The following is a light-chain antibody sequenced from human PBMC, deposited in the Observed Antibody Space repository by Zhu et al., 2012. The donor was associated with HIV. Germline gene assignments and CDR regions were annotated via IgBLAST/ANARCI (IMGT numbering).Light chain of an antibody. J-gene: IGKJ2*02. CDR2: AVS. Sequence: EIVMTQSPATLSVSPGERATLSCRASQSVSSNLAWYQQKPGQAPRLLIYAVSTRATGIPARFSGSGSGTDFTLTISSLQSEDFAVYYCQQYNNWPRSTFGQGTKLEIK. CDR1: QSVSSN. CDR3: QQYNNWPRST. V-gene: IGKV3-15*01.